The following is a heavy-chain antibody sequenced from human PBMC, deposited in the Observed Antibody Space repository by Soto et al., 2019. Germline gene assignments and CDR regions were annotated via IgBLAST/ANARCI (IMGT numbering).Heavy chain of an antibody. Sequence: PGGSLRLSCAASGFTFSSYWMHWVRQTPGKGLEWVSRINTDGSTTNYADSVKGRFTISRDNAKNTLYLQMNGLRVEDTAVFYCARGNLPIVVVPAAIDYWGQGTQVTVSS. CDR2: INTDGSTT. J-gene: IGHJ4*02. D-gene: IGHD2-2*01. CDR1: GFTFSSYW. V-gene: IGHV3-74*01. CDR3: ARGNLPIVVVPAAIDY.